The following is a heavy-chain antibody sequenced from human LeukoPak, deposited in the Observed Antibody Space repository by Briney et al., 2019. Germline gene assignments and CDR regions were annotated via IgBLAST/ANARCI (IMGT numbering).Heavy chain of an antibody. CDR1: GFTFSNYG. D-gene: IGHD6-13*01. V-gene: IGHV3-30*02. CDR2: IRYDGNNK. J-gene: IGHJ4*02. Sequence: GGSLRLSCVASGFTFSNYGMHWVRQAPGKGLEWVAFIRYDGNNKYSADSVKGRFTISRDNSKNTLYLQMNSLRAEDTAVYYCAKDHRGGSWYYFDYWGQGTLVTVSS. CDR3: AKDHRGGSWYYFDY.